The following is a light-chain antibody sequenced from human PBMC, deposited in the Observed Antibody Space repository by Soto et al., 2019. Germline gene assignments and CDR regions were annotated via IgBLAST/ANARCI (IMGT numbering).Light chain of an antibody. J-gene: IGKJ5*01. V-gene: IGKV3D-15*01. CDR1: QSVSNN. CDR3: QQYNNWPPTT. Sequence: EIVMTKSPATLSVSPGERATLSCRASQSVSNNLAWYQQKPGQAPRLLIYLASTRATGIPARFSGSGSGTEFTLTISSLQSEDFAVYYCQQYNNWPPTTFGQGTRLEIK. CDR2: LAS.